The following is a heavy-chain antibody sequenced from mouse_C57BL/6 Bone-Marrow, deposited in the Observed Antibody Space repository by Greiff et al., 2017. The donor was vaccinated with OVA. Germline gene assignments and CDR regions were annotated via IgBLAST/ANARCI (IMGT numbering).Heavy chain of an antibody. CDR3: ARNGYFLFDY. CDR1: GFTFSDYG. Sequence: EVKVVESGGGLVKPGGSLKLSCAASGFTFSDYGMHWVRQAPEKGLEWVAYISSGSSTIYYADTVKGRFTISRDNAKNTLFLQMTSLRSEDTAMYYCARNGYFLFDYWGQGTTLTVSS. CDR2: ISSGSSTI. V-gene: IGHV5-17*01. J-gene: IGHJ2*01. D-gene: IGHD2-3*01.